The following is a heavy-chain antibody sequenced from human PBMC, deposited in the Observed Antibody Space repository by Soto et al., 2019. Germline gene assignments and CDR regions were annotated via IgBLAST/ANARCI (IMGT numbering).Heavy chain of an antibody. CDR1: GGSISSNY. J-gene: IGHJ4*02. CDR3: AREVPYDSSGYLEY. CDR2: IYYSGIT. Sequence: QVQLQESGPGLVKPSEMLSLTCTVSGGSISSNYWSWIRQPPGKGLVWIGYIYYSGITTYNPSLKSRVTILGDTCKHQFSLTLSSVTAADTAVYYCAREVPYDSSGYLEYWGQGTLVTVS. V-gene: IGHV4-59*01. D-gene: IGHD3-22*01.